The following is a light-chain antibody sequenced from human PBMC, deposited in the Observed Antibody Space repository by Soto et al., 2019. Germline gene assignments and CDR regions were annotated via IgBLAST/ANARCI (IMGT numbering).Light chain of an antibody. CDR3: QQYVSLPIT. Sequence: EIVLTQSPGTLSLSPGERATLSCRASQSLGSNFLAWYQQKPGQAPRLLIYGAFSRATGIPDRFSGSGSGTDFTLTINRVAPEDFAVYYCQQYVSLPITFGQGTRLEI. J-gene: IGKJ5*01. CDR2: GAF. V-gene: IGKV3-20*01. CDR1: QSLGSNF.